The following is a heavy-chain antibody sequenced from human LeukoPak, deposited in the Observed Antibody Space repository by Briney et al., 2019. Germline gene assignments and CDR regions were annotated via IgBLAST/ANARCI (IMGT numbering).Heavy chain of an antibody. Sequence: GGSLRLSCAASGFTFSSYGMHWVRQAPGKGLEWVAVISYDGSNKYYADSVKGRFTISRDNSKNTLYLQMNSLRAEDTAVYYCARVGDGYNWILAFFDYWGQGTLVTVSS. J-gene: IGHJ4*02. CDR2: ISYDGSNK. CDR3: ARVGDGYNWILAFFDY. CDR1: GFTFSSYG. V-gene: IGHV3-30*03. D-gene: IGHD5-24*01.